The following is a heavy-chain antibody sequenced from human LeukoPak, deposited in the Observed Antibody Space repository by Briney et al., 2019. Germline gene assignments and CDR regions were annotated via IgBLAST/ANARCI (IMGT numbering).Heavy chain of an antibody. Sequence: ASVKVSCKASGYRFTSYGISWVRRAPGQGLEWMGWISAYNGNTNYVQKLQGRVTMTTDTSTSTAYMELRSLRSDDTAVYYCARDRVSLWFGELLYWGQGTLVTVSS. CDR3: ARDRVSLWFGELLY. V-gene: IGHV1-18*01. CDR1: GYRFTSYG. J-gene: IGHJ4*02. D-gene: IGHD3-10*01. CDR2: ISAYNGNT.